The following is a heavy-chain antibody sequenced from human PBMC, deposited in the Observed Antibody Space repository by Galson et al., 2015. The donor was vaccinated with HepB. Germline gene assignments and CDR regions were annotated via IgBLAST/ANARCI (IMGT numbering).Heavy chain of an antibody. J-gene: IGHJ6*03. V-gene: IGHV1-18*01. CDR3: ARDRDYDFWSGYLGYYYYMDV. CDR1: GYTFTSYG. CDR2: ISAYNGNT. Sequence: SVKVSCKASGYTFTSYGISWVRQAPGQGLEWMGWISAYNGNTNYAQKLQGRVTMTTDTSTSTAYMELRSLRSDDTAVYYCARDRDYDFWSGYLGYYYYMDVWGKGTTVTVSS. D-gene: IGHD3-3*01.